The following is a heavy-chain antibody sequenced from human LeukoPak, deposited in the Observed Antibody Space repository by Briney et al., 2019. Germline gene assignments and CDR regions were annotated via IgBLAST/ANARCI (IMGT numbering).Heavy chain of an antibody. D-gene: IGHD3-3*01. J-gene: IGHJ5*02. V-gene: IGHV4-38-2*01. CDR1: GYYIRSGYL. Sequence: SETLSLTCAVSGYYIRSGYLWGWIRQPPRKGLEWLGSIYYSGTTYYNPSLKSRVTLSVDTSKNHFSLKLSSVTAADTAVYYCASANFSPFYDFWSGYNRFSKWFDPWGQGTLVTVSS. CDR2: IYYSGTT. CDR3: ASANFSPFYDFWSGYNRFSKWFDP.